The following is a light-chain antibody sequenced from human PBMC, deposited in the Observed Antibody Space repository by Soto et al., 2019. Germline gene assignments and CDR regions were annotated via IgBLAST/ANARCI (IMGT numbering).Light chain of an antibody. Sequence: EIVMTQSPATLSVSPGEGATLSCRASQSISSNLAWYQQKPGQAPRLVIFDASTRATGIPDRFTGRGSGTEFTLTISSLQAEDVAVYYCQQYYSSRTFGQGTKVDIK. CDR2: DAS. CDR1: QSISSN. J-gene: IGKJ1*01. CDR3: QQYYSSRT. V-gene: IGKV3-15*01.